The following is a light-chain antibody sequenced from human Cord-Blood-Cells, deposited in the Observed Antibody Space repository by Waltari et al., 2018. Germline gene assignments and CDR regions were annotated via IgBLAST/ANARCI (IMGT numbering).Light chain of an antibody. CDR3: SSYTSSSTVV. CDR1: SSDVGGYNY. V-gene: IGLV2-14*01. CDR2: DVR. J-gene: IGLJ2*01. Sequence: QSALTQPASVSGSPGQSITISCTGTSSDVGGYNYVSWYQQHPGKAPKLMIYDVRNLPSGVANRVSVSKSGNTASLTISGLQAEDEADYYCSSYTSSSTVVFGGGTKLTVL.